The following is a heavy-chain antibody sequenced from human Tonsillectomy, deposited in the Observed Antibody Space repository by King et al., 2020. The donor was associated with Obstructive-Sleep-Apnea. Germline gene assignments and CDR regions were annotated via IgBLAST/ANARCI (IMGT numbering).Heavy chain of an antibody. Sequence: VQLVESGGGVVQPGRSLRLSCAASGFTFSDYVMHWVRQAPGKGLQWVAVTSYDGTNQHYTDSVKGRFSISRDNSKNTQYLPMNRLRPEDTAGYYCARGARPLNWDFVLWGRGTLVTVSS. CDR1: GFTFSDYV. CDR2: TSYDGTNQ. CDR3: ARGARPLNWDFVL. V-gene: IGHV3-30*04. J-gene: IGHJ2*01.